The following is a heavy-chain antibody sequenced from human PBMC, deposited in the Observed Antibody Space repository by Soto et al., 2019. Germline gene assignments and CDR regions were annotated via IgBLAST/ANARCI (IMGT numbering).Heavy chain of an antibody. CDR3: ARDLIAAAGDAFDI. CDR1: GYTFTGYY. J-gene: IGHJ3*02. CDR2: INPNSGGT. V-gene: IGHV1-2*04. Sequence: QVQLVQSGAEVKKPGASVKVSCKASGYTFTGYYMHWVRQAPGQGLEWMGWINPNSGGTNYAQKVQGWVTMTRDTSISTAYMELSRLRSDDTAVYYCARDLIAAAGDAFDIWGQGTMVTVSS. D-gene: IGHD6-13*01.